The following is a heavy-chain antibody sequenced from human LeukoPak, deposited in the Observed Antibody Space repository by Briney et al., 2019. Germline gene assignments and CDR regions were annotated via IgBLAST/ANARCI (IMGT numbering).Heavy chain of an antibody. CDR3: ARVNRGDAFDI. J-gene: IGHJ3*02. Sequence: GGSLRLSCAASGFTFSSYGMHWVRQAPGKGLECVAVIWYDGRNKFYADSLKGRFTISRDNSKNTLYLQMNSLRAEDTAVYYCARVNRGDAFDIWGQGTLVTVSS. V-gene: IGHV3-33*01. CDR2: IWYDGRNK. CDR1: GFTFSSYG. D-gene: IGHD3-16*02.